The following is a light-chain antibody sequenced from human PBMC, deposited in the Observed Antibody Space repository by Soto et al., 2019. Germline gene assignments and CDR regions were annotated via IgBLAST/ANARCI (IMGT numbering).Light chain of an antibody. CDR2: DAS. CDR1: QSVSSY. J-gene: IGKJ2*01. CDR3: QQRSNWPMYT. Sequence: EIVLTQSPATLSLSPGERATLSCRASQSVSSYLAWYQQKPGRAPRLLIYDASNRATGIPARFSGGGSGTDFTLPISSLEPEDFAVYYCQQRSNWPMYTFGQGTKLEIK. V-gene: IGKV3-11*01.